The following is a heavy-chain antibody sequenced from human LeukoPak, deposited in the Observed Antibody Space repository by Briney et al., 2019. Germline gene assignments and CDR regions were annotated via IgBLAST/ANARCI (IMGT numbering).Heavy chain of an antibody. CDR3: AKTSVGATPYFDY. CDR1: GFTFSSYW. V-gene: IGHV3-7*03. J-gene: IGHJ4*02. Sequence: GGSLRLSCAASGFTFSSYWMSWVRQAPGKGLEWVANIKQDGSEKYYVDSVKGRFTISRDNAKNSLYLQMNSLRAEDTAVYYCAKTSVGATPYFDYWGQGTLVTVSS. CDR2: IKQDGSEK. D-gene: IGHD1-26*01.